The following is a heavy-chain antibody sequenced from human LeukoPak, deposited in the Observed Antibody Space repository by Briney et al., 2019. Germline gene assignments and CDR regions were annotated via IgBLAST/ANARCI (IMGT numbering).Heavy chain of an antibody. CDR2: INTDGSRT. Sequence: GGSPRLSCAASGFTFSNYWMHWVRQAPGKGLVWVSRINTDGSRTSYADSVTGRFTISRDNAQNTVYLQMNSLRAEDTAVYYCARVGQGEWYFDLWGRGTLVTVSS. J-gene: IGHJ2*01. V-gene: IGHV3-74*01. D-gene: IGHD1-26*01. CDR1: GFTFSNYW. CDR3: ARVGQGEWYFDL.